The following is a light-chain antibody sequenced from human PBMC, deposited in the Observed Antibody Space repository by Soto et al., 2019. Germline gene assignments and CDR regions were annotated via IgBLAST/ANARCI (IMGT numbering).Light chain of an antibody. Sequence: DIVMTQSPATLSVAPGERVTFSCRASQGVSRKLAWYQHKPGQAPRLLISGASTGATGIPARFSGSGSGTEFTLTISSLQSEDFAVYYCQQYKKWPRTFGHGTKVDIK. J-gene: IGKJ1*01. V-gene: IGKV3-15*01. CDR3: QQYKKWPRT. CDR1: QGVSRK. CDR2: GAS.